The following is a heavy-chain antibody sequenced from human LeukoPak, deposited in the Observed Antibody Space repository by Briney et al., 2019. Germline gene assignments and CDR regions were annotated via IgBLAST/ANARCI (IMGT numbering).Heavy chain of an antibody. D-gene: IGHD3-16*01. CDR3: ARSMGGPPGLYYDDGAFDY. CDR1: GLPFNTYG. V-gene: IGHV3-20*04. J-gene: IGHJ4*02. CDR2: INWNGGST. Sequence: GGSLRLSCAASGLPFNTYGMSWVRQAPGKGLEWVSGINWNGGSTGYADSVKGRFTISRDNAKNSLYLQMNSLRAEDTALYYCARSMGGPPGLYYDDGAFDYWGQGTLVTVSS.